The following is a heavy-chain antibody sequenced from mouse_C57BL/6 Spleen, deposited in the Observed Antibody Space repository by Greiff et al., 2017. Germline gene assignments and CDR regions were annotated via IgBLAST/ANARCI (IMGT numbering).Heavy chain of an antibody. J-gene: IGHJ3*01. V-gene: IGHV1-82*01. CDR1: GYAFSSSW. Sequence: QVQLQQSGPELVKPGASVKISCKASGYAFSSSWMNWVKQRPGKGLEWIGRIYPGDGDTNYNGKFKGKATLTADKSSSTAYMQLSSLTSEDSAVYFCAREEVYYGNSWFAYWGQGTLVTVSA. D-gene: IGHD2-1*01. CDR3: AREEVYYGNSWFAY. CDR2: IYPGDGDT.